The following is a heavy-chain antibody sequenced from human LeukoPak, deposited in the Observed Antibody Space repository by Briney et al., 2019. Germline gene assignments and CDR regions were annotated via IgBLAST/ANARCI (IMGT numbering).Heavy chain of an antibody. CDR2: ISSSSSYI. V-gene: IGHV3-21*04. D-gene: IGHD5-24*01. CDR1: GFTFTSYS. J-gene: IGHJ3*02. Sequence: PGGSLRLPCAASGFTFTSYSMYWVRQAPGKGLEWVSSISSSSSYIYYADSVKGRFTISRDNAKNSLYLQMNSLRAEDTAVYYCARDGPNQRWLQPDAFDIWGQGTMVTVSS. CDR3: ARDGPNQRWLQPDAFDI.